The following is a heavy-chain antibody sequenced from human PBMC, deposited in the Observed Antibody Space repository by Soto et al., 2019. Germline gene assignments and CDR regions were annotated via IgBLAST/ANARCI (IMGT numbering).Heavy chain of an antibody. Sequence: QITLKESGPTLVNPTQPLTLTCTFSGFSLSTSGVDVGWIRQPPGKALEWLALIYWDDDKSYKPSLKSRLTLTKGTSRNQVVLTMTNMDPLDTATYYCAHRRPYSNSPEYFFDYWGQGTLVTVSS. D-gene: IGHD6-6*01. J-gene: IGHJ4*02. CDR2: IYWDDDK. V-gene: IGHV2-5*02. CDR1: GFSLSTSGVD. CDR3: AHRRPYSNSPEYFFDY.